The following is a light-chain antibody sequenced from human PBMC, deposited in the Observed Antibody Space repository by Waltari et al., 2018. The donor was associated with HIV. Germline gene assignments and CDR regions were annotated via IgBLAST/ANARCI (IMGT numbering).Light chain of an antibody. Sequence: DIQLTQSPSSLSASVGYRLTITCQASQDINKYLNWYQHQPGKAPKLLISEASDLETGVPSSFTGSGSGTDFTLTINSLQPEDFATYYCQQYESIPTFGQGTRLDIK. CDR2: EAS. CDR3: QQYESIPT. CDR1: QDINKY. V-gene: IGKV1-33*01. J-gene: IGKJ5*01.